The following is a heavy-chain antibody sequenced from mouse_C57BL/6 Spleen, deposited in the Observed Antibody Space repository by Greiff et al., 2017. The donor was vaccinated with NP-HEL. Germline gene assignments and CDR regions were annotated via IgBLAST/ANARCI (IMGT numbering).Heavy chain of an antibody. CDR2: ISYDGSN. CDR1: GYSITSGYY. D-gene: IGHD2-2*01. J-gene: IGHJ3*01. CDR3: ARDYGYDEGFAY. V-gene: IGHV3-6*01. Sequence: DVKLVESGPGLVKPSQSLSLTCSVTGYSITSGYYWNWIRQFPGNKLEWMGYISYDGSNNYNPSLKNRISITRDTSKNQFFLKLNSVTTEDTATYYCARDYGYDEGFAYWGQGTLVTVSA.